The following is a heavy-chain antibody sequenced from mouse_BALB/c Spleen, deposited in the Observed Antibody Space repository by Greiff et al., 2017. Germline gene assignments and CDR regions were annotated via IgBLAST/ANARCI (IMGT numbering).Heavy chain of an antibody. D-gene: IGHD4-1*01. J-gene: IGHJ2*01. CDR3: TRGGAGTYYFDY. V-gene: IGHV5-6-4*01. CDR1: GFTFSSYT. CDR2: ISSGGSYT. Sequence: DVKLVESGGGLVKPGGSLKLSCAASGFTFSSYTMSWVRQTPEKRLEWVATISSGGSYTYYPDSVKGRFTISRDNAKNTLYLQMSSLKSEDTAMYYCTRGGAGTYYFDYWGQGTTLTVSS.